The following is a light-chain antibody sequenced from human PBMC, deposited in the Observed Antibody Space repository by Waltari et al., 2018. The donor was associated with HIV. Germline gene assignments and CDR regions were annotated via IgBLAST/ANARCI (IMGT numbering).Light chain of an antibody. Sequence: DIQMTQSPSSLSASVGDRVTITCRTSQTITNFLTWYQQKPGKAPNLLIYAASSLQSGVPSRFSGSRSGTDFTLTISNLQPEDFATYYCQQSYTTPRTFGQGTKVEIK. CDR1: QTITNF. CDR2: AAS. J-gene: IGKJ1*01. CDR3: QQSYTTPRT. V-gene: IGKV1-39*01.